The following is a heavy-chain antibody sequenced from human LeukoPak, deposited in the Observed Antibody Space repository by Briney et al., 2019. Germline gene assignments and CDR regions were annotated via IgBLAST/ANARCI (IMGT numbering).Heavy chain of an antibody. CDR1: GGSFSDYY. V-gene: IGHV4-34*01. Sequence: SETLSLTCAVYGGSFSDYYWSCICQPPGKGLEWIGEINHSGSTNYNPSLKSRVTISVDTSKNQFSPKLSSVTAADTAVYYCARRGSYSSGWYRYWGQGTLVTVSS. CDR2: INHSGST. CDR3: ARRGSYSSGWYRY. D-gene: IGHD6-19*01. J-gene: IGHJ4*02.